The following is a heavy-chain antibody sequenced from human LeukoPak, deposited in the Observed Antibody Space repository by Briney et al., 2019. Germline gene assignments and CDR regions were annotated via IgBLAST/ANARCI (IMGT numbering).Heavy chain of an antibody. D-gene: IGHD3-22*01. V-gene: IGHV3-9*01. CDR2: ISWNSGSI. Sequence: GRSLRLSCAASGFTFDDSAMHWVRQAPGKGLEWVSGISWNSGSIGYADSVKGRFTISRDNSKNTLYLQMNSLRAEDTAVYYCAKEVAEDYCDSSAPDYWGQGTLVTVSS. J-gene: IGHJ4*02. CDR1: GFTFDDSA. CDR3: AKEVAEDYCDSSAPDY.